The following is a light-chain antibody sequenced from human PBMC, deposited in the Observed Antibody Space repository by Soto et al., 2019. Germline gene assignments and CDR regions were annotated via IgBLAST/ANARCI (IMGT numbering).Light chain of an antibody. Sequence: QSVLTQPPSVSGAPGQGVTISCTGSSSNIGTDYDVHWYQQLPGTAPKLLIYGNSHRPSGVPDRFSGSKSGTSASLAITGLHADDEADYYCQSYDTSLSVVVFGGGTKVTVL. CDR3: QSYDTSLSVVV. CDR1: SSNIGTDYD. CDR2: GNS. V-gene: IGLV1-40*01. J-gene: IGLJ2*01.